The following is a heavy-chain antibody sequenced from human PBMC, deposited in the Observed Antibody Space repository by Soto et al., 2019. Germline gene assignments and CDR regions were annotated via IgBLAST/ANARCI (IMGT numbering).Heavy chain of an antibody. Sequence: PSQTLSLTCAISGDSVSSNSAAWNWIRQSPSRGLEWLGRTYYRSKWYNDYAVSVKSRITINPDTSKNQFSLQLNSVTPEDTAVYYFARGVWQLVHVMNGMDGWRQGTTVTV. J-gene: IGHJ6*02. CDR1: GDSVSSNSAA. CDR2: TYYRSKWYN. CDR3: ARGVWQLVHVMNGMDG. D-gene: IGHD6-6*01. V-gene: IGHV6-1*01.